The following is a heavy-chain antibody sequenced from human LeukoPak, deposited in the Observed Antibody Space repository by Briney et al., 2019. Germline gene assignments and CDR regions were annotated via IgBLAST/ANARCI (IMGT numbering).Heavy chain of an antibody. CDR1: GFTFSSYA. Sequence: GGSLRLSCAASGFTFSSYAMSWVRQAPGKGLEWVAVISYDGSNKYYADSVKGRFTISRDNSKNALYLQMNSLRAEDTAVYYCARDRPTSSSGWYGYYYYYYGMDVWGQGTTVTVSS. J-gene: IGHJ6*02. CDR3: ARDRPTSSSGWYGYYYYYYGMDV. V-gene: IGHV3-30-3*01. CDR2: ISYDGSNK. D-gene: IGHD6-19*01.